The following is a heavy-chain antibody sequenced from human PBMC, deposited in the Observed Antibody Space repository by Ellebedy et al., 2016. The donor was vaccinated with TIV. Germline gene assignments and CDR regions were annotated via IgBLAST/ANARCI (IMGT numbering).Heavy chain of an antibody. D-gene: IGHD5-12*01. CDR2: ISSSGSNI. Sequence: GESLKISCAASGFTFSDHYMSWIRQAPGKGLEWVSYISSSGSNIYYVDSAKGRFTISRDNAKNSLYLQMNSLRAEDTAVYYCARDIVATVYYYYGMDVWGQGTTVTVSS. CDR3: ARDIVATVYYYYGMDV. J-gene: IGHJ6*02. V-gene: IGHV3-11*01. CDR1: GFTFSDHY.